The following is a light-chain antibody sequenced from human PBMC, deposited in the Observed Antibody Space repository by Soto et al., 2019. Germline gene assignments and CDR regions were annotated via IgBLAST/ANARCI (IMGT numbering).Light chain of an antibody. CDR2: DAS. CDR3: QQYKSYWT. Sequence: DIQMTQSPSTLSASVGDGGTITCRSSQRISTWLAWYQQKPGKAPKLLISDASSLETGVPSRFSGSGSGTEFTLTINSLQPDDFATYYCQQYKSYWTLGQGTKVDIK. J-gene: IGKJ1*01. CDR1: QRISTW. V-gene: IGKV1-5*01.